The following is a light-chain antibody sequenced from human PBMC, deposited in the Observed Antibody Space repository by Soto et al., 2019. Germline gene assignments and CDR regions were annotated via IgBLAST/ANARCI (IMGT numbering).Light chain of an antibody. J-gene: IGKJ1*01. CDR1: QSVSSK. Sequence: EIVMTQSPATLSVSPGERATVSCRASQSVSSKLAWYQQKPGQAPRLLIYGASTRATGIPARFSGSGSGTQFTLTISSLQSEDFAVYYCQQYNNWPPAWTFGQGTKVDIK. V-gene: IGKV3-15*01. CDR3: QQYNNWPPAWT. CDR2: GAS.